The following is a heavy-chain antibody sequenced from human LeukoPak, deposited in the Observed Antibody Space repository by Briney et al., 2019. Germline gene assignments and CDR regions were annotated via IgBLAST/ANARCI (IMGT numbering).Heavy chain of an antibody. CDR3: ATLEPLQYFDWLQKKEDY. V-gene: IGHV1-24*01. J-gene: IGHJ4*02. CDR1: GYTLTELS. CDR2: FDPEDGET. D-gene: IGHD3-9*01. Sequence: ASVKVSCKVSGYTLTELSMHWVRQAPGKGLEWMGGFDPEDGETIYAQKFQGRVTMTEDTSTDTAYMELSSLRSEDTAVYYCATLEPLQYFDWLQKKEDYWGQGTLVTVSS.